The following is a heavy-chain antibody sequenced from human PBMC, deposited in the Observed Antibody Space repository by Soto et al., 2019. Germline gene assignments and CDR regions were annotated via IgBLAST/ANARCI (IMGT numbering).Heavy chain of an antibody. CDR2: INHSGST. V-gene: IGHV4-34*01. Sequence: QVQLQQWGAGLLKPSETLSLTCAVYGGSFSGYYWSWIRQPPGKGLEWIGEINHSGSTNYNPSLKSRVTISVDTSKHQFSLKLSSVTAADTAVYYCARGRAYSSSWVDYWGQGTLVTVSS. D-gene: IGHD6-13*01. CDR3: ARGRAYSSSWVDY. CDR1: GGSFSGYY. J-gene: IGHJ4*02.